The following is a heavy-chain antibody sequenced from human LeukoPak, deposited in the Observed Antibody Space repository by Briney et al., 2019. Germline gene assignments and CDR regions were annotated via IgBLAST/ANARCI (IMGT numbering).Heavy chain of an antibody. Sequence: ASVKVSCKASGYTFTSYGISWVRQAPGQGLEWMGWISAYNGSTNYAQKLQGRVTMTTDTSTSTAYMELRSLRSDDTAVYYCARGPVVPAANNWFDPWGQGTLVTVSS. CDR2: ISAYNGST. V-gene: IGHV1-18*01. CDR3: ARGPVVPAANNWFDP. D-gene: IGHD2-2*01. J-gene: IGHJ5*02. CDR1: GYTFTSYG.